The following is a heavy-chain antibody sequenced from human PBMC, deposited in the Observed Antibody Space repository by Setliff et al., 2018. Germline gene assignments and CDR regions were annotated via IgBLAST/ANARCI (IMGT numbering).Heavy chain of an antibody. V-gene: IGHV4-4*02. J-gene: IGHJ3*02. CDR1: GGSISSSNW. CDR3: ARALGYCSRTSCYADAFDI. D-gene: IGHD2-2*01. CDR2: IYHSGST. Sequence: KPSETLSLTCAVSGGSISSSNWWSWVRQPPGKGLGWIGEIYHSGSTNYNPSLKSRVTISVDTSKNQFSLKLSSVTAADTAVYYCARALGYCSRTSCYADAFDIWGQGTMVTVS.